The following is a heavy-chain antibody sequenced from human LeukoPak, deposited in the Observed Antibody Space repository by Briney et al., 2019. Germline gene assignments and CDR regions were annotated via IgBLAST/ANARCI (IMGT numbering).Heavy chain of an antibody. Sequence: GGSLRLSCAASGFTFSSYAMSWVRQAPGKGLEWVSAISGSGGSTYYADSVKGQFTISRDNSKNTLYLQMNSLRAEDTAVYYCARVGSGSYYNPHFDYWGQGTLVTVSS. CDR3: ARVGSGSYYNPHFDY. J-gene: IGHJ4*02. D-gene: IGHD3-10*01. V-gene: IGHV3-23*01. CDR1: GFTFSSYA. CDR2: ISGSGGST.